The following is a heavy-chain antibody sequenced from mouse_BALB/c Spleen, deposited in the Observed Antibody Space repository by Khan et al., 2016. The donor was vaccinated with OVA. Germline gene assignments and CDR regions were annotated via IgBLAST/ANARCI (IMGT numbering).Heavy chain of an antibody. CDR2: INPGSGGT. V-gene: IGHV1-54*01. D-gene: IGHD3-1*01. CDR1: GYAFTNYL. Sequence: VQLQESGAELVRPGTSVKVSCKASGYAFTNYLIEWVKQRPGQGLEWIGVINPGSGGTNYNEKFKGKATLTADKSYSTAYMQLSSLTSDVSAVYFCTRGGFGGFAYWGQGTLVTVSA. CDR3: TRGGFGGFAY. J-gene: IGHJ3*01.